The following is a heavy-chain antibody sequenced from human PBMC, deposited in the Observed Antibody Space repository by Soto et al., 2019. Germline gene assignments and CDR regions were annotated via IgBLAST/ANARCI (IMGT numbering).Heavy chain of an antibody. D-gene: IGHD1-26*01. Sequence: PSETLSLTCTVSGGSIIDYYWSWIRQPPGKGLERIRYIYYSRTTDYSPSLKSRITISVDTSKNQFSLKLSSVTAVYSAIYYCARQSGGYYYYGMDVWGQGTTVTVSS. CDR1: GGSIIDYY. V-gene: IGHV4-59*08. CDR2: IYYSRTT. CDR3: ARQSGGYYYYGMDV. J-gene: IGHJ6*02.